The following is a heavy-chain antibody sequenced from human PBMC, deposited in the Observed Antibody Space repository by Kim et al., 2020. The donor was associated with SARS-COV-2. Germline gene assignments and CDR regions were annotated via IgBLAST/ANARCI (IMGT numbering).Heavy chain of an antibody. V-gene: IGHV3-66*01. Sequence: YADTEKGRYTMARDNSKNTLYLKMNSLNAEDTAVYYCTSFRPIGARPGDYWGQGTLVTVSS. CDR3: TSFRPIGARPGDY. D-gene: IGHD6-6*01. J-gene: IGHJ4*02.